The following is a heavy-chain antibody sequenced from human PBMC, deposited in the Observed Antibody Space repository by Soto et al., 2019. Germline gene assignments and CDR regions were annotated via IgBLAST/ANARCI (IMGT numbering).Heavy chain of an antibody. D-gene: IGHD3-16*01. V-gene: IGHV1-18*01. CDR2: TYKSNT. CDR3: ARGPTVGDF. Sequence: QVQLVQSGAEVRKPGASVKVSCKAAGYSFTSYGITWVRQAPGQGLEWMGGTYKSNTNYAQKVQGRATMTTDTSTSTAYMELRSLTSDATAVYSCARGPTVGDFWGQGTLVTVSS. J-gene: IGHJ3*01. CDR1: GYSFTSYG.